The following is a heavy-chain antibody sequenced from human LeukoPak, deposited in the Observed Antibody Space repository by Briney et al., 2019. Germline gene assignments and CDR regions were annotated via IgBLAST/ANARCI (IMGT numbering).Heavy chain of an antibody. D-gene: IGHD6-13*01. CDR3: ARARMAAAGTNWVYYYYMDV. Sequence: SETLSLTCSVSGGSITGYSWSWIRQTPGKGLEWIGYIYYNGDTHYNPSLNSRLSMSVDTPNKQFSLRLSSVTAADTAVYYCARARMAAAGTNWVYYYYMDVWGKGTTVTVSS. V-gene: IGHV4-59*01. J-gene: IGHJ6*03. CDR2: IYYNGDT. CDR1: GGSITGYS.